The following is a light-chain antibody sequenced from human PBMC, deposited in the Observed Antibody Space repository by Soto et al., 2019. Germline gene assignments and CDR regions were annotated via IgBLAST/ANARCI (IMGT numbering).Light chain of an antibody. Sequence: QSVLTQPPSASGTPGQRVTISCSGRSSNIGSNTVNWYQQLPGTAPKFRIYSNNQRPSGVPDRFSGSKSGTSASLAISGLQAEDEADYYCAAWEDSLNGYVFGTGTKLTVL. V-gene: IGLV1-44*01. CDR1: SSNIGSNT. CDR3: AAWEDSLNGYV. CDR2: SNN. J-gene: IGLJ1*01.